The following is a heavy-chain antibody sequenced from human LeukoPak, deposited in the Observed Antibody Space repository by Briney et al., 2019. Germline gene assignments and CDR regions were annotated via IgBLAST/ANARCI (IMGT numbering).Heavy chain of an antibody. D-gene: IGHD4-17*01. J-gene: IGHJ4*01. CDR3: TRELPRAVTLDY. V-gene: IGHV3-74*01. CDR1: GFTFISYG. CDR2: INTDGRST. Sequence: GGSLRLSCAASGFTFISYGMQWVRQAAGRGLVWVSRINTDGRSTSYADSVKGRFTVSRDNAKNTVYLQVNSLRAEDTAVYFCTRELPRAVTLDYWGQGTLVTVSS.